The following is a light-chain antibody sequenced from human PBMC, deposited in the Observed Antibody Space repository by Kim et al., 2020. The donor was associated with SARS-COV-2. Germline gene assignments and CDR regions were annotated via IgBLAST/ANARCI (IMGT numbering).Light chain of an antibody. CDR2: AAS. CDR3: QQCYSAPPT. Sequence: APVGDRVTLTCRASPGVSSDIKWFQLRPGQAPNLLIYAASTLQSGVPSRFSGSGSGTDFTLTISSLQPEDFATYYCQQCYSAPPTFGQGTKVEIK. CDR1: PGVSSD. J-gene: IGKJ2*01. V-gene: IGKV1-39*01.